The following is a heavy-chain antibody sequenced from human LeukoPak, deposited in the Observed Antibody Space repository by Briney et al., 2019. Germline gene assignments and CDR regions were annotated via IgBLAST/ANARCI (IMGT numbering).Heavy chain of an antibody. CDR3: ARRRGGSSSLRWFDP. CDR2: MNPNSGNI. D-gene: IGHD6-6*01. J-gene: IGHJ5*02. V-gene: IGHV1-8*03. CDR1: GGTFSSYA. Sequence: GASVKVSCKASGGTFSSYAINWVRQATGQGLEWMGWMNPNSGNIGYAQKFQGRVTITRNTSISTAYMELSSLRSGDTAVYYCARRRGGSSSLRWFDPWGQGTLVTVSS.